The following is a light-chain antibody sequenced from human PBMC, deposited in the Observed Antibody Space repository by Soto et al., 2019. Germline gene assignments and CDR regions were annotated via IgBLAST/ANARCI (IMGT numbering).Light chain of an antibody. CDR3: QQYGTSPWT. V-gene: IGKV3-20*01. J-gene: IGKJ1*01. CDR1: QSVSSIY. Sequence: EIVMTQSPATLSVSPGERATLSCRASQSVSSIYLAWYQQKPGQAPRLLIYGASTRATGIPDRLSGSGSGTDFTLTISRLEPEDFAVYYCQQYGTSPWTFGQGTKVDI. CDR2: GAS.